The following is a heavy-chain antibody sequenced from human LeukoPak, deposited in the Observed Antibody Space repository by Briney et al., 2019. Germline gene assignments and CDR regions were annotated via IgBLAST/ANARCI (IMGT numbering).Heavy chain of an antibody. CDR2: IRTDGGST. Sequence: GGSLRLSCAASGSTFSSYWMHWVRQAPGKGLVWVSRIRTDGGSTYYADSVKGRFTISRDNSKNTLYLQMNSLRAEDTAVYYCAKGTIFYWGQGTLVTVSS. CDR3: AKGTIFY. D-gene: IGHD3-3*01. CDR1: GSTFSSYW. J-gene: IGHJ4*02. V-gene: IGHV3-74*01.